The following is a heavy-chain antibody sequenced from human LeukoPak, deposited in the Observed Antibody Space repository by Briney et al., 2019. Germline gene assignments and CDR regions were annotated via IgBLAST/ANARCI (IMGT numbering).Heavy chain of an antibody. CDR1: GFLFSDYW. CDR2: LNPDGSKT. D-gene: IGHD3-16*02. CDR3: ARDYPYDY. J-gene: IGHJ4*02. Sequence: PGGSLRLSCAASGFLFSDYWMTWVRQAPGEGLQWVANLNPDGSKTWYADSVKGRFTISRDNRKNSAFLQMDSLRAEDTAVYYCARDYPYDYWGQGSRVTVSS. V-gene: IGHV3-7*01.